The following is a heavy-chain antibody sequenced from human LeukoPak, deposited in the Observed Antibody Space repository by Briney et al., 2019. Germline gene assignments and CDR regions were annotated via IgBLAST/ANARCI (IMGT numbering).Heavy chain of an antibody. V-gene: IGHV3-33*08. J-gene: IGHJ3*02. CDR3: AREQYGSDDALDI. D-gene: IGHD3-10*01. CDR2: IWYDGSNK. CDR1: GFTFSSYA. Sequence: PGGSLRLSCSASGFTFSSYAMHWVRQAPGKGLEWVAVIWYDGSNKNYADSVKGRFTVSRDNSKNTLDLQMSSLRAEDTAVYYCAREQYGSDDALDIWGQGTLVTVSS.